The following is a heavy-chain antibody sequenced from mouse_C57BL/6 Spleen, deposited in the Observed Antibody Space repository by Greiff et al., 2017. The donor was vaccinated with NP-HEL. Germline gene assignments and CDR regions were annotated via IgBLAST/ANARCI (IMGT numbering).Heavy chain of an antibody. V-gene: IGHV1-82*01. CDR1: GYAFSSSW. CDR2: IYPGDGDT. Sequence: VQLQQSGPELVKPGASVKISCKASGYAFSSSWMNWVKQRPGKGLEWIGRIYPGDGDTNYNGKFKGKATLTADKSSSTAYMQLSSLTSEDSAVYFCARGDYYGSSPGFAYWGQGTLVTVSA. J-gene: IGHJ3*01. D-gene: IGHD1-1*01. CDR3: ARGDYYGSSPGFAY.